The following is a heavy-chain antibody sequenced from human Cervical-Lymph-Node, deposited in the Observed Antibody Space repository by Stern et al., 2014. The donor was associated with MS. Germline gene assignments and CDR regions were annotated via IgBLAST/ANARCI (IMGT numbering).Heavy chain of an antibody. CDR3: ASPPPYDSSGYYHY. Sequence: EMQLVESGGGLVQPGGSLRLSCAASGFTVSSNYMSWVRQAPGKGLEWVSVIYSGGSTYYADSVKGRFTISRDNSKNTLYLQMNSLRAEDTAVYYCASPPPYDSSGYYHYWGQGTLVTVSS. D-gene: IGHD3-22*01. J-gene: IGHJ4*02. CDR2: IYSGGST. V-gene: IGHV3-66*02. CDR1: GFTVSSNY.